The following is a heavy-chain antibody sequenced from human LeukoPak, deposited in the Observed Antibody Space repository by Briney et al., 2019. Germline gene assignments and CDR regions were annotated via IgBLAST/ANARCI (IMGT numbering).Heavy chain of an antibody. CDR1: GFILRTYW. CDR3: ARLIGDRTIYDY. CDR2: INKGGSET. Sequence: GGSLRLSCAASGFILRTYWMSCVRPPAGKVREWVASINKGGSETYYVESVRGRFTISRDNAMNTFFLQMNSLRAEDAAVDYCARLIGDRTIYDYWGQGTLVTVSS. J-gene: IGHJ4*02. D-gene: IGHD6-6*01. V-gene: IGHV3-7*01.